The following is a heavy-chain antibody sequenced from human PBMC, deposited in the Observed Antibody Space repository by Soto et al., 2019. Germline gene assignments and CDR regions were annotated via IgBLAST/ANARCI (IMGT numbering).Heavy chain of an antibody. CDR3: ARDRTEIYYDSSGYYSEIDI. V-gene: IGHV3-30-3*01. D-gene: IGHD3-22*01. Sequence: HPGGSLRLSCAASGFTFSSYAMHWVRQAPGKGLEWVAVISYDGSNKYYADSVKGRFTISRDNSKNTLYLQMNSLRAEDTAVYYCARDRTEIYYDSSGYYSEIDIWGQGTMVPVSS. CDR1: GFTFSSYA. J-gene: IGHJ3*02. CDR2: ISYDGSNK.